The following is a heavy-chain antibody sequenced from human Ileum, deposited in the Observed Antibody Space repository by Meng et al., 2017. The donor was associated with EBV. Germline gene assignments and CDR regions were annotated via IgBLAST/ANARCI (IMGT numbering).Heavy chain of an antibody. Sequence: LQQQGSGPVLVKRSEPLSLTCTVSGGSTNGSHEYWGWIRQPPEEGLEWIGSVHYSGSTYYTPYLQSRQTIAADTSKNQFYLRLSTVTAEDTAVYYCARPGILSTRGWFDSWGQGALVTVSS. CDR3: ARPGILSTRGWFDS. CDR2: VHYSGST. J-gene: IGHJ5*01. V-gene: IGHV4-39*01. CDR1: GGSTNGSHEY.